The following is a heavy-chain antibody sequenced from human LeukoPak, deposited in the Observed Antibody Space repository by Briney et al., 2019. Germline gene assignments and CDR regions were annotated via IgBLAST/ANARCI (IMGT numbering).Heavy chain of an antibody. J-gene: IGHJ4*02. CDR2: IYPGDSDT. CDR1: GYSFTSYW. CDR3: ARRSGSGWYSYYFDY. V-gene: IGHV5-51*01. D-gene: IGHD6-19*01. Sequence: GESLQISCQGSGYSFTSYWIGWVRPLPGKGLEWMGIIYPGDSDTRYSPSFQGQVTISADKSISTAYLQWSSLKASDTAMYYCARRSGSGWYSYYFDYWGQGTLVTVSS.